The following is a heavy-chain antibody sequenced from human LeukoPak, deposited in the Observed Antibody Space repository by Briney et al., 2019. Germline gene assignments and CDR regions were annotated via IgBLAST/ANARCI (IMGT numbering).Heavy chain of an antibody. CDR3: ARVRNPRGLSIAVAGPFDY. CDR2: IYYSGST. Sequence: ASETLSLTCTVSGGSISSSSYYWGWIRQPPGKGLEWIGSIYYSGSTYYNPSLKSRVTISVDTSKNQFSLKLSSVTAADTAVYYCARVRNPRGLSIAVAGPFDYWGQGTLVTVSS. V-gene: IGHV4-39*07. D-gene: IGHD6-19*01. J-gene: IGHJ4*02. CDR1: GGSISSSSYY.